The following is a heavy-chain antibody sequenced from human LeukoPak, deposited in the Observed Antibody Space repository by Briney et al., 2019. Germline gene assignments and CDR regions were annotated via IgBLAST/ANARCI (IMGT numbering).Heavy chain of an antibody. CDR3: ARGQVGLLWFGEYTPLDDWFDP. D-gene: IGHD3-10*01. CDR1: GYTFTSYD. J-gene: IGHJ5*02. V-gene: IGHV1-8*03. CDR2: MNPNSGNT. Sequence: ASVKVSCKASGYTFTSYDINWVRQATGQGLEWMGWMNPNSGNTGYAQKFQGRVTITRDTSASTAYMELSSLRSEDMAVYYCARGQVGLLWFGEYTPLDDWFDPWGQGTLVTVSS.